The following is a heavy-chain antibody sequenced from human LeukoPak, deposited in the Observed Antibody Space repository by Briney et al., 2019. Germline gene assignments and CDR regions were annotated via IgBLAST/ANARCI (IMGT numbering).Heavy chain of an antibody. J-gene: IGHJ4*02. Sequence: PSETLSLTCTVPGGSISSYYWGWIRQPPGKGLEWIGSIYYSGSTYYNPSLKSRVTISVDTSKNQFSLKLSSVTAADTAVYYCARDLPPGNWGQGTLVTVSS. V-gene: IGHV4-39*07. CDR3: ARDLPPGN. CDR1: GGSISSYY. CDR2: IYYSGST.